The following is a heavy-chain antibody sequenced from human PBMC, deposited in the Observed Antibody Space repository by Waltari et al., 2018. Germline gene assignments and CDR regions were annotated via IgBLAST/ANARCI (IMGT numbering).Heavy chain of an antibody. Sequence: QLQLQESGPGLVKPSETLSLTCSVSGVSITSNRHYWGWIRQPPGQGLEWSGTMSYTGAPYSSPSLESRVTVSRDTSKNQLSLKLVSVTAADTAVYYCATYIGASVGTAAFDVWGQGTMVAVSS. J-gene: IGHJ3*01. CDR2: MSYTGAP. CDR3: ATYIGASVGTAAFDV. V-gene: IGHV4-39*01. CDR1: GVSITSNRHY. D-gene: IGHD1-1*01.